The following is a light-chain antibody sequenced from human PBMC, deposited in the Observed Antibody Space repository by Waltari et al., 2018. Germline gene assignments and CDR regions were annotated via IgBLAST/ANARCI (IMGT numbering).Light chain of an antibody. CDR2: DAS. J-gene: IGKJ1*01. CDR3: QQRTIWSGT. V-gene: IGKV3-11*01. CDR1: QSISTY. Sequence: VVVTQSPATLSLSPGERATLSCRASQSISTYLAWYQQKPGQAPRLLIYDASNRATAIPARFSGSGSGTAFTLTISSLEPEDFAVYYCQQRTIWSGTFGQGTKVEIK.